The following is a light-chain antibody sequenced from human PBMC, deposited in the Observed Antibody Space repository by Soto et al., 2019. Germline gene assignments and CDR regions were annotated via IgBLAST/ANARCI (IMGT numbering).Light chain of an antibody. Sequence: QSALAQPPSASGSPGQSVTISCTGSGSDIGAYNFFSWYQQHPGKAPKLMIFGVTERPSGVPDRFSGSKSCNTASLTVSGLQADDEAVYYCYSYAGRNIWVFGGGTKLTV. CDR3: YSYAGRNIWV. CDR2: GVT. J-gene: IGLJ3*02. CDR1: GSDIGAYNF. V-gene: IGLV2-8*01.